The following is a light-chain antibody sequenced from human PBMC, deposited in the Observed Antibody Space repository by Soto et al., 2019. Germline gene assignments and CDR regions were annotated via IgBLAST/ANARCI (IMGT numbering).Light chain of an antibody. V-gene: IGKV3-20*01. J-gene: IGKJ1*01. CDR2: RAS. CDR3: QQYGGSPLWT. Sequence: IVLSQSPGTLSFSPGERATLSCRASHSVSSTYLAWYQQKPGQAPRLLIYRASSRATGIPDRFSGSGSGTDFTLTISRLQPEDFAVYYCQQYGGSPLWTFGQGTKVDI. CDR1: HSVSSTY.